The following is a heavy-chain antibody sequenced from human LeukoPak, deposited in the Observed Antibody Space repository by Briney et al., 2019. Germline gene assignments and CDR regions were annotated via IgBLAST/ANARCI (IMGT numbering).Heavy chain of an antibody. D-gene: IGHD2-2*01. CDR3: ARAPDIVVVPAAMDYYYGMDV. Sequence: GGSLRLSCAASGFTFSSYSMNWVRQAPGKGLEWVSSISSSSSYIYYADSVKGRFTISRDNAKNSLYLQMNSLRAEDTAVYYCARAPDIVVVPAAMDYYYGMDVWGQGTTVIVSS. CDR1: GFTFSSYS. V-gene: IGHV3-21*01. J-gene: IGHJ6*02. CDR2: ISSSSSYI.